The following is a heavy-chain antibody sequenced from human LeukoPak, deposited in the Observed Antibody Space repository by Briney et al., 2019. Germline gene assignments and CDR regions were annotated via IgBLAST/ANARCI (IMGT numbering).Heavy chain of an antibody. Sequence: PGWSLRLSCAASGFTFSSYEMNWVRQAPGKGLEWVSYISSSGTTIYYADSEKGRFTISRDNAKNSLFLQVNSLRAEDTAVYYCARSSGTYHFDYWGQGTLVTVSS. CDR2: ISSSGTTI. CDR1: GFTFSSYE. J-gene: IGHJ4*02. CDR3: ARSSGTYHFDY. V-gene: IGHV3-48*03. D-gene: IGHD1-26*01.